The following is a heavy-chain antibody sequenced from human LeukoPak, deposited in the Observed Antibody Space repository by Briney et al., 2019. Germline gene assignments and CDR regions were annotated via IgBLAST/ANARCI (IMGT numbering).Heavy chain of an antibody. CDR1: GYTFTGYY. J-gene: IGHJ4*02. CDR2: INPNSGGT. Sequence: ASVKVSCKASGYTFTGYYMHWVRQAPGQGLEWMGWINPNSGGTNYAQKFQGRVTMTRDTSISTAYMELSRLRSDDTAVYYCARDETDYGGNSPFDYWGQGTLVTVSS. CDR3: ARDETDYGGNSPFDY. D-gene: IGHD4-23*01. V-gene: IGHV1-2*02.